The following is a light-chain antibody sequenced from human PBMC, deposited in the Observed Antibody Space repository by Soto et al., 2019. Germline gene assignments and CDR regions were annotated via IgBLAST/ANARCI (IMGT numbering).Light chain of an antibody. CDR3: QQSGSFPTT. Sequence: EVVLTQSPGTLALSPGERATLFCRASQSITASYLAWDQQKPGQPPILLMSGAANRDTGVPVRFTGSGAETDFTLTFSGVEPEDFAIYYCQQSGSFPTTFGPGTPVD. J-gene: IGKJ3*01. CDR2: GAA. V-gene: IGKV3-20*01. CDR1: QSITASY.